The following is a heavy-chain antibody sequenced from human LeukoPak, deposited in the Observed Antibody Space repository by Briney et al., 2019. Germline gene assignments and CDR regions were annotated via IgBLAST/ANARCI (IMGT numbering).Heavy chain of an antibody. D-gene: IGHD1-14*01. V-gene: IGHV4-39*01. CDR3: AGLIRPGWFDP. Sequence: SETLSLTCTVSGASISSSTDYWGWLRQPPGKGLEWIANIYYSGSTYYNPSLKSRVTISVDTSKNQFSLKLSCVTAADTAVYYCAGLIRPGWFDPWGQGTLVTVSS. CDR1: GASISSSTDY. J-gene: IGHJ5*02. CDR2: IYYSGST.